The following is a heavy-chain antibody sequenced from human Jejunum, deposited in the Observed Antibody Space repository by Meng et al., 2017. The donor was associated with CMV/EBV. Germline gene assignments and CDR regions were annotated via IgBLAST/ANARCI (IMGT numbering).Heavy chain of an antibody. V-gene: IGHV4-30-2*04. CDR3: AREREVVRGNFFYYYGMDV. D-gene: IGHD4-23*01. CDR2: ISHRGST. J-gene: IGHJ6*02. CDR1: S. Sequence: SWSWIRHRPGRGLEWIGYISHRGSTTYNSPLESRATISLDASRNQFSLKLNAVTAEDSAVYFCAREREVVRGNFFYYYGMDVWGQGTSVTVSS.